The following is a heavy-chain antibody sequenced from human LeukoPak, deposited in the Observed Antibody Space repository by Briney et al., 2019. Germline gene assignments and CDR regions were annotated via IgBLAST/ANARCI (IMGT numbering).Heavy chain of an antibody. Sequence: AGRSLRLSCAASGSSFSNYGMHWVRQAPGKGLEWLAVIWYDGSNKYYADSVKGRFTISRDNSKNTLYLQMDSLTAADTALYYCATEGGKAAAGLYYYYDHGMDVWGQGTTVTVSS. J-gene: IGHJ6*02. CDR3: ATEGGKAAAGLYYYYDHGMDV. D-gene: IGHD6-13*01. V-gene: IGHV3-33*03. CDR2: IWYDGSNK. CDR1: GSSFSNYG.